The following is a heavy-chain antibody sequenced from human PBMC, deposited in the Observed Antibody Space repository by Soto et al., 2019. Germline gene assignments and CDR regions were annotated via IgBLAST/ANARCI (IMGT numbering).Heavy chain of an antibody. J-gene: IGHJ6*02. CDR1: GFTFDDYT. Sequence: GGSLRLSCAASGFTFDDYTMHWVRQAPGKGLEWVSLISWDGGSTYYADSVKGRFTISRDNSKNSLYLQMNSLRTEDTALYYCAKDVKAAPSTYYGMDVWGQGTTVTVSS. CDR2: ISWDGGST. V-gene: IGHV3-43*01. D-gene: IGHD6-13*01. CDR3: AKDVKAAPSTYYGMDV.